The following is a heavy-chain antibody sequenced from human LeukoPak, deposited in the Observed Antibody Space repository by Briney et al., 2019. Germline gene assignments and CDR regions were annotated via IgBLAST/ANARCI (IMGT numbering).Heavy chain of an antibody. CDR1: GFTFSDYY. CDR2: ISSSGSTI. J-gene: IGHJ5*02. V-gene: IGHV3-11*04. D-gene: IGHD3-22*01. CDR3: ARVGDYYDSSGYLWFDP. Sequence: PGGSLRLSCAASGFTFSDYYTSWIRQAPGKGLEWVSYISSSGSTIYYADSVKGRFTISRDNAKNSLYLQMNSLRAEDTAVYYCARVGDYYDSSGYLWFDPWGQGTLVTVSS.